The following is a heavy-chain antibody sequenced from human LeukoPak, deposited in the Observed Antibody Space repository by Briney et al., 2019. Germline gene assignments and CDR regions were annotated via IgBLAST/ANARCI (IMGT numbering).Heavy chain of an antibody. CDR3: ARGVVVIATSGNDY. Sequence: GGSLRLSCAASGFTFSDYYMSWIRQAPGKGLEWVSNISSSGSTIYYADSVKGRFTISRDNAKNTLYLQMNSLRTEDTAVYYCARGVVVIATSGNDYWGQGTLVTVSS. D-gene: IGHD3-16*02. J-gene: IGHJ4*02. V-gene: IGHV3-11*04. CDR1: GFTFSDYY. CDR2: ISSSGSTI.